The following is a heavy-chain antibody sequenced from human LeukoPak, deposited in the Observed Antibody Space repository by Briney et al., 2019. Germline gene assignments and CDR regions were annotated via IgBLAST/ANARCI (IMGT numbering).Heavy chain of an antibody. CDR2: IYYSGST. Sequence: PSETLSLTCTVSGGSISSYYWSWIRQPPGKGLEWIGYIYYSGSTNYNSSLKSRVTISVDTSKNQFSLKLSSVTAADTAVYYCARDRLGDYYGMDVWGQGATVTVSS. J-gene: IGHJ6*02. CDR1: GGSISSYY. D-gene: IGHD3-22*01. CDR3: ARDRLGDYYGMDV. V-gene: IGHV4-59*01.